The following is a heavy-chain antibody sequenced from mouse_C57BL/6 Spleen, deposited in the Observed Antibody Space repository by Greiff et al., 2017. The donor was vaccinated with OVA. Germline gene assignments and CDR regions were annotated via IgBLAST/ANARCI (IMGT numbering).Heavy chain of an antibody. V-gene: IGHV1-72*01. CDR1: GYTFTSYW. Sequence: VQLQQPGAELVKPGASVKLSCKASGYTFTSYWMHWVKQRPGRGLEWIGRIDPNSGGTKYNEKFKSKATLTVDKPSSTAYMQLSSLTSEDSAVYYCGRVCETGTGYAMDNWGQGTSVTGSS. CDR3: GRVCETGTGYAMDN. D-gene: IGHD4-1*01. CDR2: IDPNSGGT. J-gene: IGHJ4*01.